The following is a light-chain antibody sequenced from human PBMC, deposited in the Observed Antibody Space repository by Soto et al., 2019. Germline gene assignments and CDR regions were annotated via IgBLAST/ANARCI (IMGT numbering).Light chain of an antibody. CDR3: QQYYSYVYT. CDR2: KAS. CDR1: QSISSW. J-gene: IGKJ2*01. Sequence: DIQMTQSPSTLSASVGDRVTITCRASQSISSWLAWYQQKPGKARKLLIYKASSLESGVPSRFSGSGSETEFTLTISSVQSDDFATYYCQQYYSYVYTFRQGTKLEIK. V-gene: IGKV1-5*03.